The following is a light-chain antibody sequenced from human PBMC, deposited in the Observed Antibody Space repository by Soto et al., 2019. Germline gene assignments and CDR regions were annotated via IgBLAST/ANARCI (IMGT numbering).Light chain of an antibody. CDR2: DVS. V-gene: IGLV2-14*01. CDR3: SSYTSSSTPYV. Sequence: QSALTQPASVSGSPGQSITISCTGTSSDVGGYNYVSWYQQHPGKAPKLMIYDVSNRPSGVSNRFSGSKSGNTASLTTSGLQAEDEADYYCSSYTSSSTPYVFRTGTKLTVL. CDR1: SSDVGGYNY. J-gene: IGLJ1*01.